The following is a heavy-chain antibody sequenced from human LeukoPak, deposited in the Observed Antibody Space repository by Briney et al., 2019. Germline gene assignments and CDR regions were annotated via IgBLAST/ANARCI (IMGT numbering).Heavy chain of an antibody. D-gene: IGHD3-10*01. Sequence: PGRSLRLSCAASGFSFSDSGMHWVRQAPGKGLEWVAVISYDGSNENYADSVKGRFTVSRDNSKNTLYLQMNSLRAEDTAVYYCARDVGVIPLYYYGMDVWGQGTTVTVSS. CDR3: ARDVGVIPLYYYGMDV. J-gene: IGHJ6*02. CDR1: GFSFSDSG. CDR2: ISYDGSNE. V-gene: IGHV3-30*03.